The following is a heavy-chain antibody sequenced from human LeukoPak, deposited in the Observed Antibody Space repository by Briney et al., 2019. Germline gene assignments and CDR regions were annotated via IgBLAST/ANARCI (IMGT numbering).Heavy chain of an antibody. V-gene: IGHV3-30*10. D-gene: IGHD3-22*01. J-gene: IGHJ3*02. CDR3: ARVSRLFRDGFDI. CDR1: GFTFSSYA. CDR2: ISEEGSNK. Sequence: PGRSLRLSCAASGFTFSSYAMHWVRQAPGKGLEWVLVISEEGSNKYYTDSVKGRCTLSRDNSKNTLYLQLNSLRAEDTAVYYCARVSRLFRDGFDIWGQGTMVTVSS.